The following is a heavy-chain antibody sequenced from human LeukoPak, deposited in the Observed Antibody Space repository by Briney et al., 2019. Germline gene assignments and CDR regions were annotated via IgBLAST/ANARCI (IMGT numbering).Heavy chain of an antibody. CDR1: GFTFSSYN. CDR3: AKDLTTVVTPAFDY. V-gene: IGHV3-21*04. CDR2: ISSSTSYI. J-gene: IGHJ4*02. D-gene: IGHD4-23*01. Sequence: PGGSLRLSCAASGFTFSSYNMNWVRQAPGKGLEWVSSISSSTSYIYYADSVKGRFTISRDNAKNSLYLQMNSLRGEDTAVYHCAKDLTTVVTPAFDYWGQGTLVTVSS.